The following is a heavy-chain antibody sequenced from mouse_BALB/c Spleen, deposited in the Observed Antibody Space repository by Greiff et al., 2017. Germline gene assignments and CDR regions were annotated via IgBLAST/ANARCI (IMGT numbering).Heavy chain of an antibody. D-gene: IGHD2-10*01. CDR3: ARPYYGNIAWFAY. J-gene: IGHJ3*01. Sequence: QVQLQQSGPELVRPGVSVKISCKGSGYTFSDYALHWVKQSHAKSLECIGVISTYAGNTNYNQKFTGKATMTVDTSSSTAYMERARLTSEDSAIYYCARPYYGNIAWFAYRGEGTLVTVTA. CDR1: GYTFSDYA. V-gene: IGHV1-67*01. CDR2: ISTYAGNT.